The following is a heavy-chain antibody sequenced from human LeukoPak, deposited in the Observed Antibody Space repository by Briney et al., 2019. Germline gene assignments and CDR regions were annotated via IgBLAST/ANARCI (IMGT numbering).Heavy chain of an antibody. CDR2: ISYDGSNK. Sequence: QPGGTLRLSCVVSGFTFSNYGMHWVRQAPGKGLEWVAVISYDGSNKYYADSVKGRFTISRDNSKNTLYLQMNSLRAEDTAVYYCAKRPHSSGWYNYFDYWGQGTLVTVSS. V-gene: IGHV3-30*18. CDR3: AKRPHSSGWYNYFDY. CDR1: GFTFSNYG. D-gene: IGHD6-19*01. J-gene: IGHJ4*02.